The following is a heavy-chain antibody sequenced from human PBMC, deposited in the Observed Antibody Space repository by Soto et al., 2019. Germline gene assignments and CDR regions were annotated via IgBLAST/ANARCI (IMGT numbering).Heavy chain of an antibody. V-gene: IGHV1-8*01. CDR1: GYTFTSYD. Sequence: ASVKVSCKASGYTFTSYDINWVRQATGQGLEWMGWMNPNSGNTGYAQKFQGRVTMTRNTSISTAYMELSSLRSEDTAVYYCARGSASYGDADWYFDLWGRGTLVTVSS. D-gene: IGHD4-17*01. J-gene: IGHJ2*01. CDR3: ARGSASYGDADWYFDL. CDR2: MNPNSGNT.